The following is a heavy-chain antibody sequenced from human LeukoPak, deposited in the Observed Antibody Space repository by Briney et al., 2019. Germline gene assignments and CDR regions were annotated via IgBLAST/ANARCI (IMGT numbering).Heavy chain of an antibody. CDR3: ARYMSYSSSWYYYYGMDV. CDR2: ISSSGSTI. J-gene: IGHJ6*02. V-gene: IGHV3-11*01. Sequence: GGSLRLSCAASGFTFSDYYMSWIRQAPGKGLEWVSYISSSGSTIYYADSVKGRFTISRDNAKNSPYLQMNSLRAEDTAVYYCARYMSYSSSWYYYYGMDVWGQGTTVTVSS. CDR1: GFTFSDYY. D-gene: IGHD6-13*01.